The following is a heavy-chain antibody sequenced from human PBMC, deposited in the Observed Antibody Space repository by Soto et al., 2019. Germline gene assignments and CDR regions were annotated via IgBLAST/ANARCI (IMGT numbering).Heavy chain of an antibody. D-gene: IGHD6-19*01. V-gene: IGHV1-69*02. CDR1: GGTFSSYT. CDR2: IIPILGIA. Sequence: QVQLVQSGAEVKKPGSSVKVSCKASGGTFSSYTISWVRQAPGQGLEWMGRIIPILGIANYAQKFQGRVTITADKSTSTAYMELSSLRSEDTAVYYCARGLRAVACTTYGMDVWGQGTTVTVSS. J-gene: IGHJ6*02. CDR3: ARGLRAVACTTYGMDV.